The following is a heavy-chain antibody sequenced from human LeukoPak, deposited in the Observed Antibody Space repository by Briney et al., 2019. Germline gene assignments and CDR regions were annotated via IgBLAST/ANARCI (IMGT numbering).Heavy chain of an antibody. CDR2: ISGSGGST. CDR3: ARDSTYDFWSGPYYFDY. D-gene: IGHD3-3*01. V-gene: IGHV3-23*01. Sequence: PGGSLRLSCAASGFTFSSYAMSWVRQAPGKGLEWVSAISGSGGSTYYADSVKGRFTISRDNSKNTLYLQMNSLRAEDTAVYYCARDSTYDFWSGPYYFDYWGQGTLVTVSS. CDR1: GFTFSSYA. J-gene: IGHJ4*02.